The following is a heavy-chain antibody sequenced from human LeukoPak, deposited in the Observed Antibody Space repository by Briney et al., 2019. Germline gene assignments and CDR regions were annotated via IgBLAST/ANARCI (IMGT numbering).Heavy chain of an antibody. CDR1: RYTFSPYY. V-gene: IGHV1-2*02. Sequence: ASVKVSCTASRYTFSPYYLMWVRQAPGQGLEWMGWINPNSGGTNSAQQFQGRVTLTRDTSISTAYMELSRLRSDDTAVYYCARDLGYYDRLDQFDCWGQGTLVTVFS. CDR2: INPNSGGT. CDR3: ARDLGYYDRLDQFDC. D-gene: IGHD3-22*01. J-gene: IGHJ4*02.